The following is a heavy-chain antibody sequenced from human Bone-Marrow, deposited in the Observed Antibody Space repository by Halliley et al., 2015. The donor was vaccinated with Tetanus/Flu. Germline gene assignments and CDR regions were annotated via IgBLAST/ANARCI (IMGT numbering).Heavy chain of an antibody. V-gene: IGHV4-34*01. D-gene: IGHD3-10*01. CDR2: INQRGGT. CDR3: ARGQYYYGSGSYYNN. Sequence: TLSLTCVVYGGSFSGYYWSWIRQSPGKGLEWIGEINQRGGTNYNPSLKSRVIISPDTSKNQFSLKLSSVTAADTAVYYCARGQYYYGSGSYYNNWGQGTLVTVSS. CDR1: GGSFSGYY. J-gene: IGHJ4*02.